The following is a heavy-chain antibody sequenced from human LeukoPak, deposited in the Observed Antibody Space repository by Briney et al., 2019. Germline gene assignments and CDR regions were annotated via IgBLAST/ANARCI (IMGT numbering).Heavy chain of an antibody. CDR2: INPNSGGT. Sequence: ASVKVSCKASGYTFTGFYMHWVRQAPGQGLEWMGWINPNSGGTNYAQKFQGRVTMTRDTSINTAYMELSSLRSDDAAVYYCAREEVSVISDTCCSGLGYWGQGTLVTVSS. J-gene: IGHJ4*02. D-gene: IGHD3-10*01. CDR3: AREEVSVISDTCCSGLGY. V-gene: IGHV1-2*02. CDR1: GYTFTGFY.